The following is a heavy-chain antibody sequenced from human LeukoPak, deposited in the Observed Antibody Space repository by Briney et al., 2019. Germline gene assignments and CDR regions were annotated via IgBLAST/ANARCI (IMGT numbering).Heavy chain of an antibody. CDR2: SSGSNTI. CDR1: GVTLSGYS. D-gene: IGHD5-18*01. CDR3: VRTGGYSYGPFEY. Sequence: GGSLRLSCAASGVTLSGYSVNWVRQAPGKGLEGISYSSGSNTIYYADSVKGRFTISRDNAKNSLFLQMNSLRDEDTAVYYCVRTGGYSYGPFEYWGQGILVTVSS. J-gene: IGHJ4*02. V-gene: IGHV3-48*02.